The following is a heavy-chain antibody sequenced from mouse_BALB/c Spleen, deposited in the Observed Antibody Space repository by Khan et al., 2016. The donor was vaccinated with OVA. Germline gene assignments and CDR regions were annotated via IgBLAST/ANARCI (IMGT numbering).Heavy chain of an antibody. CDR2: INTYTGEP. J-gene: IGHJ4*01. V-gene: IGHV9-3-1*01. Sequence: QIQLVQSGPELKKPGVTVKISCKASGYTFTTYGMNWMKQAPGKGLKWMGWINTYTGEPTYVDDFKGRFAFSLETSASTAYLQINNLKNEDTATYFCARVGYSGTMDYWGQGTSVTVSS. D-gene: IGHD2-14*01. CDR3: ARVGYSGTMDY. CDR1: GYTFTTYG.